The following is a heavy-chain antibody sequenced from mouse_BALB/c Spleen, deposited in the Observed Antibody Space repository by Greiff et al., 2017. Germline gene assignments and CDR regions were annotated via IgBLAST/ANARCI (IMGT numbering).Heavy chain of an antibody. CDR3: ARNRNYGSSYYYAMDY. CDR2: IWSGGST. J-gene: IGHJ4*01. D-gene: IGHD1-1*01. Sequence: VQLHQSGPGLVQPSQSLSITCTVSGFSLTSYGVHWVRQSPGKGLEWLGVIWSGGSTDYNAAFISRLSISKDNSKSQVFFKMNSLQANDTAIYYCARNRNYGSSYYYAMDYWGQGTSVTVSS. V-gene: IGHV2-2*02. CDR1: GFSLTSYG.